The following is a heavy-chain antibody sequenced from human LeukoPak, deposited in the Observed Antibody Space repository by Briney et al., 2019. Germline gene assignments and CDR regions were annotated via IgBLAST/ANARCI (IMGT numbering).Heavy chain of an antibody. CDR1: GFTLSTNA. V-gene: IGHV3-23*01. CDR3: AKHHGGLVLTGFDP. CDR2: ISGSGAST. D-gene: IGHD6-19*01. Sequence: GGSLRLSCLTSGFTLSTNAMSWVRQAPGKGLEWIAGISGSGASTYYADSVKGRFTISRDNSKNTLYLQMNSLRAEDTAVYYCAKHHGGLVLTGFDPWGQGTLVTVSS. J-gene: IGHJ5*02.